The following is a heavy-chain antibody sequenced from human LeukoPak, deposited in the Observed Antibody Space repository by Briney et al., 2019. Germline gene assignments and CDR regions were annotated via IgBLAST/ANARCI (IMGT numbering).Heavy chain of an antibody. CDR3: ARVPMGKLERRRTQWFDP. CDR2: SYYSGSN. V-gene: IGHV4-31*03. J-gene: IGHJ5*02. Sequence: SQTLSLTCTVSGGSISSGGYYWSWIRQHPGKGLEWLGYSYYSGSNYYNPSLRSRATTSENTPKNQFSLKLSSVTAADTAVYYCARVPMGKLERRRTQWFDPWGQGTLVTVSS. D-gene: IGHD1-1*01. CDR1: GGSISSGGYY.